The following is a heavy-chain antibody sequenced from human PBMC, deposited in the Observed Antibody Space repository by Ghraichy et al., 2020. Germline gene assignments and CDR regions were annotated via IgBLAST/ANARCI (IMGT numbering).Heavy chain of an antibody. J-gene: IGHJ5*02. CDR1: GFTFSSYA. D-gene: IGHD2-15*01. Sequence: GGSLRLSCAASGFTFSSYAMSWVRQAPGKGLEWVSAISGSGGSTYYADSVKGRFTISRDNSKNTLYLQMNSLRAEDTAVYYCANHPDQVVAATWGQGTLVTVSS. CDR2: ISGSGGST. CDR3: ANHPDQVVAAT. V-gene: IGHV3-23*01.